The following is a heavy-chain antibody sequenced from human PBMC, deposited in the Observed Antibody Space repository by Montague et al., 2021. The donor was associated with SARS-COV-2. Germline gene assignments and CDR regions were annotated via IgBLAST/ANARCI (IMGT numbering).Heavy chain of an antibody. D-gene: IGHD6-19*01. CDR2: INNCGST. CDR1: GGSISSNY. V-gene: IGHV4-59*01. Sequence: SETLSLTCTVSGGSISSNYWCWIWNPPGQGLEWIGYINNCGSTNXXPSLKSRVPISVATSKNKFSLKLSSVSAADTAVYYCARGSGWMGNAFGIWGQGTMVTVSS. J-gene: IGHJ3*02. CDR3: ARGSGWMGNAFGI.